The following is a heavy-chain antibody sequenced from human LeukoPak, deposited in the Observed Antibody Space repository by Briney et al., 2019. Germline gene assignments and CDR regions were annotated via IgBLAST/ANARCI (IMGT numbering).Heavy chain of an antibody. V-gene: IGHV3-30*18. CDR3: AKDLIFAADYYYYMDV. J-gene: IGHJ6*03. CDR2: ISYDGSNK. Sequence: PGGSLRLSCAASGFTFSSYGMHWVRQAPGKGLEWVAVISYDGSNKYYADSVKGRFTISRDNSKNTLYLQMNSLRAEDTAVYYCAKDLIFAADYYYYMDVWGKGTTVTVSS. D-gene: IGHD3/OR15-3a*01. CDR1: GFTFSSYG.